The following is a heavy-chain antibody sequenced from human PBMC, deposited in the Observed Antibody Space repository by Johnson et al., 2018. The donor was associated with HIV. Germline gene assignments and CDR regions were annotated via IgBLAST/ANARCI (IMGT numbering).Heavy chain of an antibody. D-gene: IGHD4-23*01. J-gene: IGHJ3*01. CDR1: GFTFNNAW. Sequence: EVQLVESGGGLVQPGGSLRLSCAASGFTFNNAWMSWVRQAPGKGLEWVSLIYSGGSTYYADSVKGRFTISRDNSKNTLYLQMNSLRVEDTATYYCAKSPGKDNGGNSGGIDFWGQGTRVTVSS. CDR3: AKSPGKDNGGNSGGIDF. CDR2: IYSGGST. V-gene: IGHV3-66*01.